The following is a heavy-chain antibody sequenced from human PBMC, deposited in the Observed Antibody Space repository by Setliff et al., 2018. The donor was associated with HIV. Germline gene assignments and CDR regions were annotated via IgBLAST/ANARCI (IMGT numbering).Heavy chain of an antibody. CDR3: AIDMVGGWLRPMPDF. D-gene: IGHD2-2*01. J-gene: IGHJ4*02. CDR1: GFTLREVS. V-gene: IGHV1-24*01. CDR2: FDPEDGET. Sequence: ASVKVSCKVSGFTLREVSMHWVRQAPGKGLEWMGYFDPEDGETVYAQKFQGRVTMTEDTSPDTAHMELSGLRSEDTAVYYCAIDMVGGWLRPMPDFWGQGALVTVSS.